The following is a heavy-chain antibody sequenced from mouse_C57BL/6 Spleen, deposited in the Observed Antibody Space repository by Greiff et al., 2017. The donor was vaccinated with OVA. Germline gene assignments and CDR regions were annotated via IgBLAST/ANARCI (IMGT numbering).Heavy chain of an antibody. CDR3: ARNGNYPFAY. CDR1: GFTFSSYG. Sequence: DVHLVESGGDLVKPGGSLKLSCAASGFTFSSYGMSWVRQTPDKRLEWVATISSGGSYTYYPDSVKGRFTISRDNAKNTLYLQMSSLKSEDTAMYYCARNGNYPFAYWGQGTLVTVSA. V-gene: IGHV5-6*01. J-gene: IGHJ3*01. D-gene: IGHD2-1*01. CDR2: ISSGGSYT.